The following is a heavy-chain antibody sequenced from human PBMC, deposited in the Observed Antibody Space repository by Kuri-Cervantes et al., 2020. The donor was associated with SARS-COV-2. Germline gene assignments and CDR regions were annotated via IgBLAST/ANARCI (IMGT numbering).Heavy chain of an antibody. CDR1: GGAINNNY. V-gene: IGHV4-59*01. J-gene: IGHJ4*02. CDR3: ARGGSWYDY. Sequence: AGSLRLSCTVSGGAINNNYWTWIRPPPGEGLDWIAFIYYTGSATYNPSLKSRVTVSVDTSKNQVSLTMTSVTAADTAVYYCARGGSWYDYWGQGTQVTVSS. CDR2: IYYTGSA. D-gene: IGHD6-13*01.